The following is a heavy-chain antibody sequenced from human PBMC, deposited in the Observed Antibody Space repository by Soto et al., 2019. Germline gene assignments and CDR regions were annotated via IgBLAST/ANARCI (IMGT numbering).Heavy chain of an antibody. CDR2: INHSGST. V-gene: IGHV4-34*01. CDR3: ARGSHLAITMVRGVREARFDY. D-gene: IGHD3-10*01. J-gene: IGHJ4*02. CDR1: GGSFSGYY. Sequence: QVQLQQWGAGLLKPSETLSPTCAVYGGSFSGYYWSWIRQPPGKGLEWIGEINHSGSTNYNPSLKSRVTISVDTSKNQFSLKLSSVTAADTAVYYCARGSHLAITMVRGVREARFDYWGQGTLVTVSS.